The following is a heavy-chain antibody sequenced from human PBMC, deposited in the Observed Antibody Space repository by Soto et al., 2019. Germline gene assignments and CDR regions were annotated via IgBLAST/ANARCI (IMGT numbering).Heavy chain of an antibody. Sequence: GESLKISCAASGFTFSNYDMHWVRQTTGKGLEWVSAIDIAGATYYPDSVKGRFTISREKAKNSLYLQMNSLRADDTAVYYCARAARWLQSRYFDLWGRDTLVAVSS. D-gene: IGHD5-12*01. V-gene: IGHV3-13*01. CDR2: IDIAGAT. CDR3: ARAARWLQSRYFDL. J-gene: IGHJ2*01. CDR1: GFTFSNYD.